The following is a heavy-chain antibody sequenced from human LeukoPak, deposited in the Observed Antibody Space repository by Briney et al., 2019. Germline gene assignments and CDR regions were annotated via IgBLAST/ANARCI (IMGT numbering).Heavy chain of an antibody. CDR3: AKDISWGSYIS. CDR2: IYSGGIT. D-gene: IGHD3-16*01. CDR1: GFTVNDYY. Sequence: QPGGSLRLSCAASGFTVNDYYMSWVRQAPGKGLEWVSIIYSGGITSYADSVKGRFTISRDNSKNTLYLQLNSLRAEDTAVYYCAKDISWGSYISWGQGTLVTVSS. J-gene: IGHJ4*02. V-gene: IGHV3-66*01.